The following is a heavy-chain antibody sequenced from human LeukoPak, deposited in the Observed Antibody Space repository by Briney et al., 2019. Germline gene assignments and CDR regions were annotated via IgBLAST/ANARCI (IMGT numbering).Heavy chain of an antibody. D-gene: IGHD1-26*01. CDR2: IKQDGSEI. CDR1: GFTFSSYW. J-gene: IGHJ6*03. CDR3: TRRSGSYSGTGYYYYYMDV. V-gene: IGHV3-7*01. Sequence: GGSLRLSCAASGFTFSSYWMGWVRQAPGKGLEWVANIKQDGSEIYYVDSVRGRFTISRDNAKNSLYLQINSLRADDTAIYYCTRRSGSYSGTGYYYYYMDVWGKGTTVTVSS.